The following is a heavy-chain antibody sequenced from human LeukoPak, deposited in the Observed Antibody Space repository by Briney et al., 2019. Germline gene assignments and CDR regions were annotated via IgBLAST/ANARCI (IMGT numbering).Heavy chain of an antibody. D-gene: IGHD4-17*01. V-gene: IGHV3-7*01. CDR1: GFTFSTYW. CDR2: IKQDESEN. CDR3: ARALEGYGEEFDS. J-gene: IGHJ4*02. Sequence: PGGSLRLSCAASGFTFSTYWMSWVRQAPGKGLEWVANIKQDESENSYVDSVKGRFSISRDNAKKSLYLQMNSLRAEDTAVYYCARALEGYGEEFDSWGPGTLVTVSS.